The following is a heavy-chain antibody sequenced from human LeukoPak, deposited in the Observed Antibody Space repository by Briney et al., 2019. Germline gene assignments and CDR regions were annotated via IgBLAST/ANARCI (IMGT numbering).Heavy chain of an antibody. V-gene: IGHV3-23*01. D-gene: IGHD6-19*01. CDR1: GFTFSSYA. J-gene: IGHJ4*02. CDR3: AKVKAVAGTEY. CDR2: ISGSGGST. Sequence: GGSRRLSCAASGFTFSSYAMSWVRQAPGKGLEWVSAISGSGGSTYYADSVKGRFTISRDNSKNTLYLQMNSLRAEDTAVYYCAKVKAVAGTEYWGQGTLVTVSS.